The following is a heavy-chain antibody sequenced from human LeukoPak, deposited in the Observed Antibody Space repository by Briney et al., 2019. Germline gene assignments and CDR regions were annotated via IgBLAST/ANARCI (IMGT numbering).Heavy chain of an antibody. V-gene: IGHV4-39*01. Sequence: PSETLSLTCTVSGDSISSSGYYWGWIRQPPGKGLEWIGTIYCSGSTYYNPSLKSRVTTSVDTSKNQFSLKLSSVTAADTAVYYCARGGTVTTFDYWGQGTLVTVSS. CDR1: GDSISSSGYY. D-gene: IGHD4-17*01. CDR2: IYCSGST. CDR3: ARGGTVTTFDY. J-gene: IGHJ4*02.